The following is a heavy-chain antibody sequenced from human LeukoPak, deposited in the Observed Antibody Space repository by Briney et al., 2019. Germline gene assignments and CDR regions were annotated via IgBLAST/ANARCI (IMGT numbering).Heavy chain of an antibody. CDR3: ARRDGDNDRGFDY. CDR2: INSDGSST. Sequence: GGSLRLSCAASGFTFSSYWMHWVRQAPGKGLVWVSRINSDGSSTSYADSVKGRFTISRDNSKNTLYLQMNSLRAEDTGVYYCARRDGDNDRGFDYWGQGTLVTVSS. D-gene: IGHD4-23*01. V-gene: IGHV3-74*01. CDR1: GFTFSSYW. J-gene: IGHJ4*02.